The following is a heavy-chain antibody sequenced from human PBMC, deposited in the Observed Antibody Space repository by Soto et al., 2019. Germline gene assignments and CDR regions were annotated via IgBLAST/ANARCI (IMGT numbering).Heavy chain of an antibody. V-gene: IGHV3-30-3*01. CDR1: GFIFSSYA. CDR2: ISYDGSNK. CDR3: ARDQFAYSSSWSNDAFDI. J-gene: IGHJ3*02. D-gene: IGHD6-13*01. Sequence: QVQLVESGGGVVQPGRSLRLSCAASGFIFSSYAMHWVRQAPGKGLEWVAVISYDGSNKYYADSVKGRFTISRDNSKNTLYLQMNSLRAEDTAVYYCARDQFAYSSSWSNDAFDIWGQGTMVTVSS.